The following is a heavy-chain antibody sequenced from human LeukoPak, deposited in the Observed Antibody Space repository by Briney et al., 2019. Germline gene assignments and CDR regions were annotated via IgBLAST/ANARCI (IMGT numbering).Heavy chain of an antibody. Sequence: PSETLSLTCTVSGGSISSYYWSWIRQPPGKGLEWIGYIYYSGSTNYNPSLKSRVTISVDTSKNQFSLKLSSVTAADTAVYYCARRPLELPLWYFDLWGRGTLVTVSS. D-gene: IGHD1-7*01. CDR1: GGSISSYY. CDR2: IYYSGST. V-gene: IGHV4-59*01. CDR3: ARRPLELPLWYFDL. J-gene: IGHJ2*01.